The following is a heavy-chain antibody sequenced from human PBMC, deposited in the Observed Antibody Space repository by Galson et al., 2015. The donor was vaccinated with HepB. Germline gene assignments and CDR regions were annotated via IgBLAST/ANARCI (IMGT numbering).Heavy chain of an antibody. V-gene: IGHV3-9*01. Sequence: SLRLSCAASGFTFDDYAMHWVRQAPGEGLEWVSGISWNSGSIGYADSVKGRFTISRDNAKNSLYLQMNSLRAEDTALYYCAKDSGIVGATSMDVWGQGTTVTVSS. D-gene: IGHD1-26*01. CDR3: AKDSGIVGATSMDV. J-gene: IGHJ6*02. CDR1: GFTFDDYA. CDR2: ISWNSGSI.